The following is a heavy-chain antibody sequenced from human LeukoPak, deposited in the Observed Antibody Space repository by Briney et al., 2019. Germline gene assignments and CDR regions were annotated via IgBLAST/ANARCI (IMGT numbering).Heavy chain of an antibody. V-gene: IGHV3-43*01. CDR2: ITWDGGSI. D-gene: IGHD1-26*01. J-gene: IGHJ4*02. CDR3: AKDLLTGGSYFFGISGY. CDR1: GFTFEDYT. Sequence: PGGSLRLSCAASGFTFEDYTMHWVRQAPGKGLEWVSLITWDGGSIYYADSVKGRFTISRDNNKNSLFLQMNSLRADDTAIYYCAKDLLTGGSYFFGISGYWGQGTLVTVSS.